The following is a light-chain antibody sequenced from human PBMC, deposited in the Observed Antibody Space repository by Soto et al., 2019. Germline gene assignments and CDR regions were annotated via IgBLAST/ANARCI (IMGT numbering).Light chain of an antibody. Sequence: QSVLTQPPSVSGAPGQRVTLSCTGSTSNIGTGYDVHWYQQLPGTAPKLLIYGNSKRPSGVPDRISGSKSGSSASLAITGLQADDEADYYCQSYDMSLSGWVFGGGTKLTVL. CDR2: GNS. CDR3: QSYDMSLSGWV. V-gene: IGLV1-40*01. J-gene: IGLJ3*02. CDR1: TSNIGTGYD.